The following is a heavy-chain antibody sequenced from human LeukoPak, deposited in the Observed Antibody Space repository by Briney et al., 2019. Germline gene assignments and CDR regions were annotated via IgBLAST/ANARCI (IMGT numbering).Heavy chain of an antibody. V-gene: IGHV1-8*01. Sequence: PGASVKVSCKASGYTFTSYDFNWLRQATGQRPEWMGWMSPNSGDTGYAQKFQDRVTMTRNTSISTAYMELSSLRSDDTAVYYCARGPPNWGYDYWGPGTLVTVSS. CDR3: ARGPPNWGYDY. D-gene: IGHD7-27*01. CDR2: MSPNSGDT. CDR1: GYTFTSYD. J-gene: IGHJ4*02.